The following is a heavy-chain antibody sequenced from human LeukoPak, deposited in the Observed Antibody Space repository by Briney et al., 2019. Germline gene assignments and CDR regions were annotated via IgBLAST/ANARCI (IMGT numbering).Heavy chain of an antibody. CDR1: GFTFSNYG. J-gene: IGHJ4*02. CDR3: AKMGWDIVVVPAETLDY. Sequence: GGSLRLSCAASGFTFSNYGMSWVRQAPGKGLEWVSGISGSGGSTYYADSVKGRFTTSRDNSKDTLYLQMNSLRAEDTALYYCAKMGWDIVVVPAETLDYWGQGTLVTVSS. V-gene: IGHV3-23*01. D-gene: IGHD2-2*01. CDR2: ISGSGGST.